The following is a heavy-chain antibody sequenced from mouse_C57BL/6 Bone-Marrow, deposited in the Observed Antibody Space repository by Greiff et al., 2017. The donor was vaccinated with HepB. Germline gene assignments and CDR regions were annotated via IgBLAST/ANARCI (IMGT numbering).Heavy chain of an antibody. Sequence: VKLQESGPELVKPGASVKISCKASGYAFSSSWMNWVKQRPGQGLEWIGDIYPGSGSTNYNEKFKSKATLTVDTSSSTAYMQLSSLTSEDSAVYYCARGWWAYWGQGTLVTVSA. CDR1: GYAFSSSW. D-gene: IGHD1-1*02. J-gene: IGHJ3*01. CDR2: IYPGSGST. CDR3: ARGWWAY. V-gene: IGHV1-55*01.